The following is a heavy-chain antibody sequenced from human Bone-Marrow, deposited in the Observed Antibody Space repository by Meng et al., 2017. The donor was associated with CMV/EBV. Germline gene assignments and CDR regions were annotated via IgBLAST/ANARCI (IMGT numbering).Heavy chain of an antibody. CDR1: EFTCSSYS. J-gene: IGHJ4*02. CDR3: ARGVDSGSYRRLDY. Sequence: ASEFTCSSYSMSWVRQAPGKGLEWSSFISNGGSYIYYADSVKGRVTISRDNTKNSLYLQLNNLGAEDTAVYYCARGVDSGSYRRLDYWGQGTLVTVSS. D-gene: IGHD1-26*01. CDR2: ISNGGSYI. V-gene: IGHV3-21*01.